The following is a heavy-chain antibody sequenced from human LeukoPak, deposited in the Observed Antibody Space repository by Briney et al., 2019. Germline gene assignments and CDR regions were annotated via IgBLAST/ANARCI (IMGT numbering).Heavy chain of an antibody. J-gene: IGHJ4*02. D-gene: IGHD5-18*01. CDR1: GFTFSNAW. CDR2: IKSKTDDGTT. V-gene: IGHV3-15*01. CDR3: TTTWLWPWV. Sequence: GGSLRLSCAASGFTFSNAWMSWVRQAPGKGLEWVGRIKSKTDDGTTDYAAPVKGRFTISRDDSKNTLYLQMNSLKTEDTAVYYCTTTWLWPWVWGQGTLVTVSS.